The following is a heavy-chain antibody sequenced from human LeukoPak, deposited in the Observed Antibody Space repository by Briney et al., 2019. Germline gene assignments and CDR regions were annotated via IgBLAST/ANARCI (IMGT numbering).Heavy chain of an antibody. CDR2: IYYSGST. V-gene: IGHV4-39*07. D-gene: IGHD3-22*01. J-gene: IGHJ4*02. CDR1: GGSISSSSYY. CDR3: ARDTVFSYYYDSSGLYYFDY. Sequence: SETLSLTCTVSGGSISSSSYYWGWIRQPPGKGLEWIGSIYYSGSTYYNPSLKSRVTISVDTSKNQFSLKLSSVTAADTAVYYCARDTVFSYYYDSSGLYYFDYWGQGTLVTVSS.